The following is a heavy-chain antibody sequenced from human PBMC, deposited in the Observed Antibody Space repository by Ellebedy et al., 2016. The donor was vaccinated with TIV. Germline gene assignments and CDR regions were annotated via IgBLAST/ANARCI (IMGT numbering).Heavy chain of an antibody. D-gene: IGHD3-10*01. Sequence: GESLKISCAASGFTFSSYAMHWVRQAPGKGLEWVAVISYDGSNKYYADSVKGRFTISRDNSKNTLYLQMNSLRAEDTAVYYCASPAAAYYYGSGSPFDYWGQGTLVTVSS. CDR1: GFTFSSYA. CDR2: ISYDGSNK. CDR3: ASPAAAYYYGSGSPFDY. J-gene: IGHJ4*02. V-gene: IGHV3-30-3*01.